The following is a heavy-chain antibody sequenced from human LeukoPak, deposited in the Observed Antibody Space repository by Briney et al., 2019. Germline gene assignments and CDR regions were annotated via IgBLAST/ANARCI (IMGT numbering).Heavy chain of an antibody. D-gene: IGHD1-1*01. CDR2: ISYDGSNK. Sequence: GRSLRLSCAASGFTFSSYGMHWVRQAPGKGLEWVAVISYDGSNKYYADSVEGRFTISRDNSKDTLYLQMNSLRAEDTAVYYCAKDESTWGQGTLVTVSS. V-gene: IGHV3-30*18. CDR3: AKDEST. CDR1: GFTFSSYG. J-gene: IGHJ4*02.